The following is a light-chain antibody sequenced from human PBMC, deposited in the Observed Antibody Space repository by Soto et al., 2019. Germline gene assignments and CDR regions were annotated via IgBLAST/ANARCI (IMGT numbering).Light chain of an antibody. Sequence: QSVLTQPPSVSGAPGQRVTISCTGSSANIGAAYNVDWYQQLPGTAPKLLIYGNNNRPSGVPARFSGSKSGTSASLAIAGIQAQDEGDYYCKSYDRSLSGYVLGTGTKVTV. CDR3: KSYDRSLSGYV. CDR2: GNN. J-gene: IGLJ1*01. CDR1: SANIGAAYN. V-gene: IGLV1-40*01.